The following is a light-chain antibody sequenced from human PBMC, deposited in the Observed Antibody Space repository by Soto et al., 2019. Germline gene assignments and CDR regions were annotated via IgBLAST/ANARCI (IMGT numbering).Light chain of an antibody. CDR2: AAS. CDR1: QSISSY. CDR3: QQSYSPAIT. J-gene: IGKJ5*01. V-gene: IGKV1-39*01. Sequence: DIQMTQSPSSLSASVGDRVTITCRASQSISSYLNWYQQKPGKAPKLLIYAASSLQSGVPSRFSGSGSGTDFTLTISSLQPGDFATYYCQQSYSPAITFGQGTRLEIK.